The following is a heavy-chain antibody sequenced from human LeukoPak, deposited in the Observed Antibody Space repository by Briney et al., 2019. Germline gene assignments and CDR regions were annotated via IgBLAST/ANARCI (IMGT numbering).Heavy chain of an antibody. CDR1: GGSISSYY. J-gene: IGHJ6*02. V-gene: IGHV4-4*07. CDR2: IYTSGST. Sequence: PSETLSLTCTVSGGSISSYYWSWIRQPAGKGLEWIGRIYTSGSTNYNPSLKSRVTMSVDTSKNQFSLKLSSVTAADTAVYYWARDFGYGRLRDYGMDVWGQGTTVTVSS. D-gene: IGHD5-12*01. CDR3: ARDFGYGRLRDYGMDV.